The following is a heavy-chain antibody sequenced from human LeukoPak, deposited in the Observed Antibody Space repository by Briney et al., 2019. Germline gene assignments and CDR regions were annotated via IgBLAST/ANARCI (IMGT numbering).Heavy chain of an antibody. CDR3: ARDRLGHDAFDI. V-gene: IGHV4-30-2*01. CDR1: GGSVSSGGYS. Sequence: SETLSLTCAVSGGSVSSGGYSWSWIRQPPGKGLEWIGYIYYSGNTYYNPSLKSRVTISVDRSKNQFSLKLSSVTAADTAVYYCARDRLGHDAFDIWGQGTMVTVSS. J-gene: IGHJ3*02. CDR2: IYYSGNT. D-gene: IGHD5-12*01.